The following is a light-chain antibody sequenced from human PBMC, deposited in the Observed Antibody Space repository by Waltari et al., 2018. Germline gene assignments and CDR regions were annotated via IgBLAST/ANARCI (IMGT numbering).Light chain of an antibody. V-gene: IGLV2-23*02. Sequence: QSALTQPASVSGSPGQSITISCTGTSSDVGNFNLFSWYQQPPGKVPKLIIYEVSKRPSGVSNHFSGSKSGNTASLTISGLRAEDEADYYCCSYAGSRTYVFGTGTKVTVL. CDR2: EVS. CDR3: CSYAGSRTYV. CDR1: SSDVGNFNL. J-gene: IGLJ1*01.